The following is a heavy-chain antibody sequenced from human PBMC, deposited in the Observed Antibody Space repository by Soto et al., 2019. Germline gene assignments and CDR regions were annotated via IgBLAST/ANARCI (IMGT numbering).Heavy chain of an antibody. Sequence: QVQLVQSGAEVKKPGASVKVSCKASGYTFNSYDINWVRKSTGQGLEWLGGRNPNSVNTGYAQKFQGRVTMPRHTSISTAYRKMSRLRSEDTAVYYCARTLYGDNVDYWGQGTLATVSS. D-gene: IGHD4-17*01. CDR3: ARTLYGDNVDY. CDR1: GYTFNSYD. J-gene: IGHJ4*02. V-gene: IGHV1-8*01. CDR2: RNPNSVNT.